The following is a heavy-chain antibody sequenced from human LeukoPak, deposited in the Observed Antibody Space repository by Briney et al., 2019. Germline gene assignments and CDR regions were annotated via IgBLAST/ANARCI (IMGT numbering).Heavy chain of an antibody. J-gene: IGHJ6*03. Sequence: GGSLRLSCAASGFTVSSNYMSWVRQAPGKGLEWVSVIYSGGSTYYADSVKGRFTISRDNSKNTLYLQMNSLRAEDTAVYYCARVTTSGSYPRYMDVWGKGTTVTVSS. CDR2: IYSGGST. D-gene: IGHD1-26*01. CDR1: GFTVSSNY. V-gene: IGHV3-53*01. CDR3: ARVTTSGSYPRYMDV.